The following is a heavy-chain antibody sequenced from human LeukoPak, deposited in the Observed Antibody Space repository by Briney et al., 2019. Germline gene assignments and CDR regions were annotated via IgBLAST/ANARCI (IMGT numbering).Heavy chain of an antibody. J-gene: IGHJ4*02. CDR2: IYPGDSDT. CDR3: ARHGDSCDSPYDY. CDR1: GYSFTTHW. D-gene: IGHD2-2*01. Sequence: GESLKISCKASGYSFTTHWIGWVRQMPGKGLEWMGIIYPGDSDTRYSPSFQGHVTISADESISTAYLQWSSLKASDTAMYFCARHGDSCDSPYDYWGQGTLVTVSS. V-gene: IGHV5-51*01.